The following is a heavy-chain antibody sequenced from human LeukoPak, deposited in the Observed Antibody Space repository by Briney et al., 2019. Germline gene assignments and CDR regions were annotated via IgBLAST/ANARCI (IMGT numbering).Heavy chain of an antibody. Sequence: PSETLSLTCTVSGGSISSYYWSWIRQPPGKGLEWIGEINHSGSTNYNPSLKSRVTISVDTSKNQFSLKLSSVTAADTAVYYCAGGGNRGIGYWGQGTLVTVSS. V-gene: IGHV4-34*01. J-gene: IGHJ4*02. CDR2: INHSGST. CDR1: GGSISSYY. D-gene: IGHD3-16*01. CDR3: AGGGNRGIGY.